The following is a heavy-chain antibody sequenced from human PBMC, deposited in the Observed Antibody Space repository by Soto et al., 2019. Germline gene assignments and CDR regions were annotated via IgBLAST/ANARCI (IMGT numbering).Heavy chain of an antibody. J-gene: IGHJ6*02. CDR3: ATVGFKYYYGMDV. Sequence: ASVKVSCKASGYTFTGYYMHWVRQAPGQGLEWMGWISPNSGDTNYAQKFQGWVTMTRDTSISTAYMELSRLKSDDTAVYFCATVGFKYYYGMDVWGQGTTVTVSS. V-gene: IGHV1-2*04. CDR2: ISPNSGDT. CDR1: GYTFTGYY.